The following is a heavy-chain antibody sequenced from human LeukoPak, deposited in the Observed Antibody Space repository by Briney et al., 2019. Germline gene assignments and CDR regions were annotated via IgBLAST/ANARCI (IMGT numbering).Heavy chain of an antibody. CDR3: AKRRLSKDRREGGPLDY. J-gene: IGHJ4*02. CDR1: GFTFSNYA. Sequence: PGGSLRLSCGASGFTFSNYAMHWVRQAPGKGLEWVSGTSWNSGSIGYADSVKGRFTISRDNAKNSLYLQMNSLRAEDTALYYCAKRRLSKDRREGGPLDYWGQGTLVTVSS. V-gene: IGHV3-9*01. CDR2: TSWNSGSI. D-gene: IGHD2-15*01.